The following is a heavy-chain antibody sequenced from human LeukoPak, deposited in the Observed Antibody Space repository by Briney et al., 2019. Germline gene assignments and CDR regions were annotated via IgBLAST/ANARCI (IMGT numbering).Heavy chain of an antibody. J-gene: IGHJ4*02. D-gene: IGHD3-10*01. CDR3: AKDERGGKLLWFGELRAFDY. CDR2: IYSGGST. V-gene: IGHV3-53*01. CDR1: GFTVSSNY. Sequence: GSLRLSCAASGFTVSSNYMSWVRQAPGKGLEWVSVIYSGGSTYYADSVKGRFTISRDNSKNTLYLQMNSLRAEDTAVYYCAKDERGGKLLWFGELRAFDYWGQGTLVTVSS.